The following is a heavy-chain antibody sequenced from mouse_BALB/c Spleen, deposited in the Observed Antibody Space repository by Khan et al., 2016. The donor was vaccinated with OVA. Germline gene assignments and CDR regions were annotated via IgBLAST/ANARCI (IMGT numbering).Heavy chain of an antibody. Sequence: QVQLQQPGAELVKPGASVKLSCKASGYTFTSYYMYWVKQRPGQGLEWIGGINPSNGGSNFNEKFKNKATLTVDKSSSTAYMQLSSLTSEDSAVYYWTRGGGFYWYFDVWGAGTTVTVSS. CDR1: GYTFTSYY. D-gene: IGHD1-1*02. CDR3: TRGGGFYWYFDV. J-gene: IGHJ1*01. V-gene: IGHV1S81*02. CDR2: INPSNGGS.